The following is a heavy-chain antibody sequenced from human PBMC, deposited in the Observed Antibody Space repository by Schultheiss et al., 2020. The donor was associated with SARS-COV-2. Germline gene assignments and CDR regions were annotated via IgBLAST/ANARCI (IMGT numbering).Heavy chain of an antibody. CDR1: GFTFSDYY. Sequence: GGSLRLSCAASGFTFSDYYMNWVRQAPGKGLEWVSSISSSSSYIYYADSVKGRFTISRDNAKNSLYLQMNSLRAEDTAVYYCARDENWNYRPYYYYGMDVWGQGTTVTVSS. CDR3: ARDENWNYRPYYYYGMDV. D-gene: IGHD1-7*01. CDR2: ISSSSSYI. V-gene: IGHV3-21*01. J-gene: IGHJ6*02.